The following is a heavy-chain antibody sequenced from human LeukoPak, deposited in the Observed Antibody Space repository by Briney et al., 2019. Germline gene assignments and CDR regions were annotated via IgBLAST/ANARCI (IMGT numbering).Heavy chain of an antibody. CDR1: GGSVSSGSYY. CDR3: ARGVPAAIDY. J-gene: IGHJ4*02. D-gene: IGHD2-2*01. V-gene: IGHV4-61*01. CDR2: IYYSGST. Sequence: SETLSLTCTVSGGSVSSGSYYWSWIRQPPGKGLEWIGYIYYSGSTNYNPSLKSRVTISVDTSKNQFSLKLSSVTAADTAVYYCARGVPAAIDYWGQGTLVTVSS.